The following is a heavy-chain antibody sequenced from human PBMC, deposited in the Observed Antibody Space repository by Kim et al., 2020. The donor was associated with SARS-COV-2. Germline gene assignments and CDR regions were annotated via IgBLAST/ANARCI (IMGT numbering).Heavy chain of an antibody. CDR2: IYPGDSDT. CDR1: GYSFTSYW. V-gene: IGHV5-51*01. D-gene: IGHD5-18*01. J-gene: IGHJ4*02. CDR3: ATFSGYSYGPTYYFDY. Sequence: GESLKISCKGSGYSFTSYWIGWVRQMPGKGLEWMGIIYPGDSDTRYSPSFQGQVTISADKSISTAYLQWSSLKASDTAMYYCATFSGYSYGPTYYFDYWGQGTLVTVSS.